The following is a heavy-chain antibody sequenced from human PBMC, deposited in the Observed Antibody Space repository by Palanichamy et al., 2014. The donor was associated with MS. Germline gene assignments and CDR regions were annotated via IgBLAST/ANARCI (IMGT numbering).Heavy chain of an antibody. Sequence: EVQLVESGGGLVQPGGSLRLSCAASGFTFGSYWMTWVRQAPGKGLECVAGLNQGGTEKYYVDSVRGRFIISRDNPENSLYLQMTSLRADDTAAYYCARVRGRCKSCFDYRGQGTLVTVSS. D-gene: IGHD2-15*01. CDR1: GFTFGSYW. J-gene: IGHJ4*02. CDR2: LNQGGTEK. V-gene: IGHV3-7*01. CDR3: ARVRGRCKSCFDY.